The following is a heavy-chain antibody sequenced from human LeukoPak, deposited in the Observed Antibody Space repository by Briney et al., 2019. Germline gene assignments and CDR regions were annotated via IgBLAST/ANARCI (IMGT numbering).Heavy chain of an antibody. D-gene: IGHD3-10*02. CDR2: IYYSGST. CDR3: ARDRGLTTSGGVGFDY. V-gene: IGHV4-59*01. Sequence: SETPSLTCTVSGGSISSYYWSWIRQPPGKGLEWIGYIYYSGSTNYNPSLKSRVTISVDTSKNQFSLKLSSVTAADTAVYYCARDRGLTTSGGVGFDYWGQGTLVTVSS. CDR1: GGSISSYY. J-gene: IGHJ4*02.